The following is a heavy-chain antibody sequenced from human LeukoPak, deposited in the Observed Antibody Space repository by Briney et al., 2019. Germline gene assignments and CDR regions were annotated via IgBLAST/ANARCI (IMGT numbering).Heavy chain of an antibody. CDR3: AKGPDYPALRYFQH. J-gene: IGHJ1*01. V-gene: IGHV3-9*01. Sequence: GGSLRLSCAASRFTFDDYAMHWVRQAPGKGLEWVSGISWNSGSIGYADSVKGRFTISRDNAKNSLYLQMNSLRPEDTALYYCAKGPDYPALRYFQHWGQGTLAIVSS. CDR2: ISWNSGSI. D-gene: IGHD3-16*01. CDR1: RFTFDDYA.